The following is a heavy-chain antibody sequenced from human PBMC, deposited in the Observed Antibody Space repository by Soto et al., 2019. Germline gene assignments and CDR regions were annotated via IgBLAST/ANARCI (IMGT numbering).Heavy chain of an antibody. CDR2: ISSGSGTI. CDR3: ARELDGIDV. V-gene: IGHV3-48*01. CDR1: GFTFSSYS. J-gene: IGHJ6*02. Sequence: GSLRLSCAASGFTFSSYSMNWVRQAPGKGLEWLSYISSGSGTIYYADSVKGRFSVSRDNAKNSLYLQMNSLRAEDTAVYYCARELDGIDVWGQGTTVTVSS.